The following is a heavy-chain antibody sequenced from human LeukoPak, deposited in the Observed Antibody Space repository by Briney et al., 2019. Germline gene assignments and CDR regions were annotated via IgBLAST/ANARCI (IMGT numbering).Heavy chain of an antibody. V-gene: IGHV4-39*01. J-gene: IGHJ4*02. CDR2: IYYSGST. D-gene: IGHD2-21*02. CDR1: GGSISSSSYY. CDR3: ARHGRVTAKPAACFDY. Sequence: SETLSLTCTVSGGSISSSSYYWGWIRQPPGKGLEWIGSIYYSGSTYYNRSLKSRVTISVDTSKNQFSLKLSSVTAADTAVYYCARHGRVTAKPAACFDYWGQGTLVTVSS.